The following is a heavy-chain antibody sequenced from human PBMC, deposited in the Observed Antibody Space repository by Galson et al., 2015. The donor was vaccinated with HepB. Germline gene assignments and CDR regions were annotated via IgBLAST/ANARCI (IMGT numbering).Heavy chain of an antibody. CDR2: IIPIFGTA. D-gene: IGHD3-10*01. CDR1: GGTFSSYA. V-gene: IGHV1-69*13. Sequence: SVKVSCKASGGTFSSYAISWVRQAPGQGLEWMGGIIPIFGTANYAQKFQGRVTITADESTSTAYMELSSLRSEDTAVYYCARCSMVQGVITYYYYYYMDVWGKGTTVTVSS. CDR3: ARCSMVQGVITYYYYYYMDV. J-gene: IGHJ6*03.